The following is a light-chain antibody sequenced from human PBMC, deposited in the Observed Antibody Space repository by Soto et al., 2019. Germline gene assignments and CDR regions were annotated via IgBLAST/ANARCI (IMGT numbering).Light chain of an antibody. J-gene: IGKJ1*01. CDR3: QQYFNWPLTWT. V-gene: IGKV3-11*01. Sequence: EIVLTQSPATLSLSPGERATLSCRASQNVGGYLAWYQQKPGQAPRLLIYDASNRATGIPARFTGSGSGIEFSLTISSLLSEDSAFYYCQQYFNWPLTWTFGPGT. CDR2: DAS. CDR1: QNVGGY.